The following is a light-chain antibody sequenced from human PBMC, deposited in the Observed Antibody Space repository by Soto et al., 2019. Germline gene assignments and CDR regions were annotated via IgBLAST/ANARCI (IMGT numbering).Light chain of an antibody. V-gene: IGLV2-14*01. CDR2: QVT. Sequence: QSALTQPASVSGSPGQSITISCTGTSSDVGAYHYVSWYQHHPGKAPELMIYQVTNRPSGVSDRFSGSKSGNTASLTISGLRADDEADYYCTSYSSTDTFCVFGTGTKLTVL. J-gene: IGLJ1*01. CDR1: SSDVGAYHY. CDR3: TSYSSTDTFCV.